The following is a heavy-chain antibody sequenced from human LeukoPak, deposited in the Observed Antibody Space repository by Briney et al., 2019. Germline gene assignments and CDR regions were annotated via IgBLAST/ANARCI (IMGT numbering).Heavy chain of an antibody. CDR2: INPNSGGT. Sequence: ASVKVSCKASGYTFTGYYMHWVRQAPGQGLEWMGWINPNSGGTNYAQKFQGRVTMTGDTSISTAYMELSRLRFDDTAVYYCARMAGDSSGYNPIDYWGQGTLVTVSS. D-gene: IGHD3-22*01. J-gene: IGHJ4*02. CDR3: ARMAGDSSGYNPIDY. CDR1: GYTFTGYY. V-gene: IGHV1-2*02.